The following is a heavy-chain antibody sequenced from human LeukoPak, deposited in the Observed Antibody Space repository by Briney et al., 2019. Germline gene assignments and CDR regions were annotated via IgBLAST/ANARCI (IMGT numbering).Heavy chain of an antibody. V-gene: IGHV3-30*02. Sequence: HPGGSLRLSCAASGFTFSSYGMHWVRQAPGKGLEWVAFIRYDGSNKYYADSVKGRFTISRDNSKNTLYLQMNSLRAEDTAVYYCARELGVAAGTPPGDAFDIWGQGTMVTVSS. D-gene: IGHD6-13*01. CDR1: GFTFSSYG. J-gene: IGHJ3*02. CDR3: ARELGVAAGTPPGDAFDI. CDR2: IRYDGSNK.